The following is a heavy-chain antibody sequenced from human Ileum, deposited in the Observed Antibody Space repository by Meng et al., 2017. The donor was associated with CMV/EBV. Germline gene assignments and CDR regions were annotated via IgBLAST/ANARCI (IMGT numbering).Heavy chain of an antibody. CDR1: GGSLTSYY. CDR3: ARAAARGVPVDL. J-gene: IGHJ5*02. D-gene: IGHD3-10*01. V-gene: IGHV4-4*07. CDR2: IHPTGTT. Sequence: QLQLQESGPRLLQPSETLYLTCTVTGGSLTSYYWTWIRQPAGKGLEWIGRIHPTGTTDDNPSLRSRVSMSLDKSKNQFSLKLTSVTAADTAVYYCARAAARGVPVDLWGQGTLVTVSS.